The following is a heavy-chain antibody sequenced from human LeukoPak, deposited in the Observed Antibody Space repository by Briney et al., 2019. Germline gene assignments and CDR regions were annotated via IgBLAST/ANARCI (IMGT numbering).Heavy chain of an antibody. Sequence: SETLSLTCAVSGYSISSGYYWGWIRQPPGKGLEWIGSIYHSGSTYYNPSLKSRVTISVDTSKNQFSLKLSSATAADTAVYYCARESEFDYWGQGTLVTVSS. J-gene: IGHJ4*02. V-gene: IGHV4-38-2*02. CDR1: GYSISSGYY. CDR2: IYHSGST. CDR3: ARESEFDY.